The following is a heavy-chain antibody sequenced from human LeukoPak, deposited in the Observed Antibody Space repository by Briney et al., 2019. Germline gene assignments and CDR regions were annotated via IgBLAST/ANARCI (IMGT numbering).Heavy chain of an antibody. CDR3: ARDRYDFWSGYLYYYYMDV. CDR2: ISSNGGST. V-gene: IGHV3-64*01. D-gene: IGHD3-3*01. CDR1: GFTFSSYA. Sequence: PGGSLRLXCAASGFTFSSYAMHWVRQAPGKGLEYVSAISSNGGSTYYANSVKGRFTISRDNSKNTLYLQMGSLRAEDMAVYYCARDRYDFWSGYLYYYYMDVWGKGTTVTVSS. J-gene: IGHJ6*03.